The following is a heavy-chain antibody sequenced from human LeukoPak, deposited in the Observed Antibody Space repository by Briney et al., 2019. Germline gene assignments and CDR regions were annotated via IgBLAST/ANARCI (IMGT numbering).Heavy chain of an antibody. CDR3: ARAGELRYMDV. J-gene: IGHJ6*03. V-gene: IGHV3-21*01. D-gene: IGHD3-16*01. Sequence: GGSLRLSCEVSGFTFSSYHMNWVRQAPGKGLEWVSSIGSSGSYIYYADSLTGRFTISRDNAKNSLYLQMNSLRAEDTAIYYCARAGELRYMDVWGKGAAVTVSS. CDR2: IGSSGSYI. CDR1: GFTFSSYH.